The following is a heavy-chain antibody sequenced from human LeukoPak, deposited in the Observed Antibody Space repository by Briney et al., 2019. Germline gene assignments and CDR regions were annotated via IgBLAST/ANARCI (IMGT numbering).Heavy chain of an antibody. CDR3: ARLASSSWPLYYYYGMDV. D-gene: IGHD6-13*01. Sequence: ASVKVSCKASGYTFTSYDINWVRQATGQGLEWMGWMNPNSANTGYALKFQGRVTMTRNTSISTAYMELSSLRSEDTAVYYCARLASSSWPLYYYYGMDVWGQGTTVTVSS. V-gene: IGHV1-8*01. CDR1: GYTFTSYD. CDR2: MNPNSANT. J-gene: IGHJ6*02.